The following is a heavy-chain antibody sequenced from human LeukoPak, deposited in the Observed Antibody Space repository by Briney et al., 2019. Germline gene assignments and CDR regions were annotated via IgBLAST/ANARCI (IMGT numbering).Heavy chain of an antibody. J-gene: IGHJ4*02. CDR1: GGTFSSYA. CDR2: INPSDGRT. CDR3: ARDDRIAVAGPYFFDY. V-gene: IGHV1-46*01. D-gene: IGHD6-19*01. Sequence: ASVKVSCKASGGTFSSYAISWVRQAPGQGLEWMGIINPSDGRTNYAQRFQGRVTVSRDTSTNIVYMELYSLRSEDTAVYYCARDDRIAVAGPYFFDYWGQGTLVTVSS.